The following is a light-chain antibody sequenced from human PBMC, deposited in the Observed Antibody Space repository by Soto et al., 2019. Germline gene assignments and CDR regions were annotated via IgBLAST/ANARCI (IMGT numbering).Light chain of an antibody. V-gene: IGKV1-39*01. CDR1: QSISSY. Sequence: DIQMTQSPSSLSASVGDRVTITCRASQSISSYLNWYQQKPGKAPKLLIYAASSLQSGVPSRFSGNRSGTEFTLTISRLQPDDFATYYCQQYYSYPDTFGQGTRLEIK. CDR3: QQYYSYPDT. J-gene: IGKJ5*01. CDR2: AAS.